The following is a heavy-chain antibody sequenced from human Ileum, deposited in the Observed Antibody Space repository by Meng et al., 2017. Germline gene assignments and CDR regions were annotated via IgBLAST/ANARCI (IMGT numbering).Heavy chain of an antibody. Sequence: QVQLHQSCPGLVVPSQTLSLSCAISGDSVSSNSAAWNWIRQSPSRGLEWLGRTYYRSKWYNNYAVSVRSRISINPDTSKNQFSLQLNSVTPEDTAVYYCARDGGAAPDYFDYWGQGTLVTVSS. V-gene: IGHV6-1*01. D-gene: IGHD3-16*01. CDR1: GDSVSSNSAA. CDR2: TYYRSKWYN. J-gene: IGHJ4*02. CDR3: ARDGGAAPDYFDY.